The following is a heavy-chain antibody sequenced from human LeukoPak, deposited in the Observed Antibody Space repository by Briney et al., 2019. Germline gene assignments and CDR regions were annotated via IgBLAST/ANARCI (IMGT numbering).Heavy chain of an antibody. J-gene: IGHJ5*02. CDR1: GGSFSGYY. CDR2: INHSGST. Sequence: SETLSLTCAVYGGSFSGYYWSWIRHPPGKGLEWIGEINHSGSTNYNPSLKRRVTISVDTSKNQFSLKLSSVTAADTAVYYCARGRGYCSSTSCPFDPWGQGTLVTVSS. V-gene: IGHV4-34*01. D-gene: IGHD2-2*01. CDR3: ARGRGYCSSTSCPFDP.